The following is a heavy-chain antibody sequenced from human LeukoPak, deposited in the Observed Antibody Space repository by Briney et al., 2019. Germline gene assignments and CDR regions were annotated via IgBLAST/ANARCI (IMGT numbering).Heavy chain of an antibody. D-gene: IGHD1-26*01. Sequence: GGSLRLSCAASGLSFNNYGMHWVRQAPGKGLEWVAFIRYDGSNKYYADSMKGRFIISRDNSKNTLYLQMSSLRVEDTAVYYCAKDSWEVGATSEIDYWGQGTLVTVSS. CDR2: IRYDGSNK. CDR3: AKDSWEVGATSEIDY. V-gene: IGHV3-30*02. J-gene: IGHJ4*02. CDR1: GLSFNNYG.